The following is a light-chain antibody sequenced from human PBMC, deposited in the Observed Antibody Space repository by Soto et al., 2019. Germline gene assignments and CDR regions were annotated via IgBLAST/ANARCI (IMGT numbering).Light chain of an antibody. V-gene: IGLV2-14*01. CDR2: EVS. CDR3: SSYTSSGTSVV. Sequence: QSVLTQPASVSGSPGQSITISCTGTSSDVGAYKYVSWYQQHPGKAPKLMIYEVSNRPSGVSNRFSGSKSGTTASLTISGLQAEDEADYYCSSYTSSGTSVVFGGGTQLNVL. CDR1: SSDVGAYKY. J-gene: IGLJ2*01.